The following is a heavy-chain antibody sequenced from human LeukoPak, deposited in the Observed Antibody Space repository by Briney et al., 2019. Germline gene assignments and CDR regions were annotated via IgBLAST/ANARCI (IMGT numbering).Heavy chain of an antibody. CDR1: GGSFSGYY. J-gene: IGHJ4*02. CDR2: INHSGST. CDR3: ARGQFLYDYVWGSYRYTSQAPFDY. D-gene: IGHD3-16*02. Sequence: PSETLSLTCAVYGGSFSGYYWSWIRQPPGKGLEWIGEINHSGSTNYNPSLKSRVTISVDTSKNQFSLKLSSVTAADTAVYYCARGQFLYDYVWGSYRYTSQAPFDYWGQGTLVTVSS. V-gene: IGHV4-34*01.